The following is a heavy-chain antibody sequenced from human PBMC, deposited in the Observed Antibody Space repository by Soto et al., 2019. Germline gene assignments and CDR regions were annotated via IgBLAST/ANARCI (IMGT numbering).Heavy chain of an antibody. CDR2: ISYDGSNK. CDR3: ARGGITMIVVVPTPFDY. J-gene: IGHJ4*02. V-gene: IGHV3-30-3*01. CDR1: GFTFSSYA. Sequence: QVQLVESGGGGVRPGRSVGLSCAASGFTFSSYAMHWVRRPPGKGLGWGAVISYDGSNKYYADSVKGRFTISRDNSKNTLYLQMNSLRAEDTAVYYCARGGITMIVVVPTPFDYWGQGTLVTVSS. D-gene: IGHD3-22*01.